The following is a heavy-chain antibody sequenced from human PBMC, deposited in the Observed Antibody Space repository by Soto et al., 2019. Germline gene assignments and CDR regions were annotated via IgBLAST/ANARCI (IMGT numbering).Heavy chain of an antibody. J-gene: IGHJ5*02. CDR2: IYYSGST. Sequence: QLQLQESGPGLVKPSETLSLTCTVSGGSISSSSYYWGWIRQPPGKGLEWIGSIYYSGSTYYNPSLKSRVTISVDTSKNQFSLKLSSVTAADTAVYYWARSNDYGDYGGWVDPWGQGTLVTVSS. V-gene: IGHV4-39*01. CDR1: GGSISSSSYY. D-gene: IGHD4-17*01. CDR3: ARSNDYGDYGGWVDP.